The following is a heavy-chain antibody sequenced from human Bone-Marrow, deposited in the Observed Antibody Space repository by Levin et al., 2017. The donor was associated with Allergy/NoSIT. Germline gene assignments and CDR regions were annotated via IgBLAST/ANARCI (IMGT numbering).Heavy chain of an antibody. CDR3: TTAWRYGETRFAY. D-gene: IGHD4-17*01. CDR2: FNPEERET. CDR1: GYTLHELC. V-gene: IGHV1-24*01. J-gene: IGHJ4*02. Sequence: ASVKVSCKISGYTLHELCIHWVRQAPGKGLEWMGGFNPEERETIYAQHFQGRVTMTEDTFTDTAYMDLSSLSFDDTAVYYCTTAWRYGETRFAYWGQGSPVTVSS.